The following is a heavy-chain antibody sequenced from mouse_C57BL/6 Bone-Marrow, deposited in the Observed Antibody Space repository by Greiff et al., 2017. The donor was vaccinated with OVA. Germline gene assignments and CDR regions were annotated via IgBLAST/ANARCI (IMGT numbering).Heavy chain of an antibody. V-gene: IGHV1-19*01. CDR3: ARPMAPCFYGNYAMDY. CDR1: GYTFTDYY. Sequence: EVQLQQSGPVLVKPGASVKMSCKASGYTFTDYYMNWVKQSHGKSLEWIGVINPYNGGTSYNQKFKGKATLTVDKSSSTAYMGLNSLTSEDSAVYYCARPMAPCFYGNYAMDYWGQGTSVTVSS. D-gene: IGHD2-1*01. CDR2: INPYNGGT. J-gene: IGHJ4*01.